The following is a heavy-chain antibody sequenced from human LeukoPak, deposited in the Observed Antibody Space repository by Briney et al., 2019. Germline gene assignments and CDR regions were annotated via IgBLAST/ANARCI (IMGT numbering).Heavy chain of an antibody. CDR1: GGSISTYY. V-gene: IGHV4-59*01. Sequence: PSETLSLTCTVSGGSISTYYWSWIRQPPGKGLEWIGYIYNSESTNYNPSLKSRVTISMDTSKNQFSLRLSSVTAADTAVYYCARESPDFAGYFDYWGQGTLVTVSS. CDR3: ARESPDFAGYFDY. CDR2: IYNSEST. J-gene: IGHJ4*02. D-gene: IGHD3-3*01.